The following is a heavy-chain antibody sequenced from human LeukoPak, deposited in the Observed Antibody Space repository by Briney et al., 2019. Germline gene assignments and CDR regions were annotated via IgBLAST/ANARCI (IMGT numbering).Heavy chain of an antibody. D-gene: IGHD5-24*01. V-gene: IGHV3-30*03. J-gene: IGHJ4*02. CDR1: GFTFSSYG. CDR3: ARDGQDGYNGALDY. CDR2: ISYDGSNK. Sequence: QPGGSLRLSCAASGFTFSSYGMHWVRQAPGKGLEWVAVISYDGSNKYYADSVKGRFTISRDNSKNTLYLQMNSLRAEDTAVYYCARDGQDGYNGALDYWGQGTLVTVSS.